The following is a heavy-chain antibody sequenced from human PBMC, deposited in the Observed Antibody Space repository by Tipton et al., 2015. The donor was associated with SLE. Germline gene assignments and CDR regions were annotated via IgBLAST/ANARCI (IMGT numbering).Heavy chain of an antibody. V-gene: IGHV4-34*01. Sequence: GLVKPSETLSLTCAVYGGSFSGYYWSWIRQSPGKGLEWIGEIDHSGSTNYNPSLTSRVTMSVDTSKNQFSLKVSSVTAADTAVYYCARDGLGWGYYYYMDVWGKGTTVTVSS. CDR2: IDHSGST. CDR3: ARDGLGWGYYYYMDV. J-gene: IGHJ6*03. CDR1: GGSFSGYY. D-gene: IGHD5/OR15-5a*01.